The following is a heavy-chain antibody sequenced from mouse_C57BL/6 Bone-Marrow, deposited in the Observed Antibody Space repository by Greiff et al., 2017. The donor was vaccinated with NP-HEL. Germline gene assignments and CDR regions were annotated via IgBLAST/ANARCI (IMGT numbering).Heavy chain of an antibody. J-gene: IGHJ3*01. CDR1: GYAFSSSW. CDR3: ARGRWSWFAY. V-gene: IGHV1-82*01. CDR2: IYPGDGDT. Sequence: QVQLKESGPELVKPGASVKISCKASGYAFSSSWMNWVKQRPGKGLEWIGRIYPGDGDTNYNGKFKGKATLTADKSSSTAYMQLSSLTSEDSAVYFSARGRWSWFAYWGQGTLVTVSA. D-gene: IGHD2-3*01.